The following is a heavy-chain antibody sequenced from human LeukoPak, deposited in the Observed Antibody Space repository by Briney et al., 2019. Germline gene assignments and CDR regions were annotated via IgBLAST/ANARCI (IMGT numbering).Heavy chain of an antibody. CDR1: GYTFTSYY. J-gene: IGHJ4*02. CDR2: INPSGGST. Sequence: ASVKVSCKASGYTFTSYYMHWVRQAPGQGLEWMGIINPSGGSTSYAQKFQGRVTMTRDTSTSTVYMELSSLRSEDTAVYYCARGGAGVLLAFYGYFDYWGQGTLVTVSS. D-gene: IGHD2/OR15-2a*01. V-gene: IGHV1-46*01. CDR3: ARGGAGVLLAFYGYFDY.